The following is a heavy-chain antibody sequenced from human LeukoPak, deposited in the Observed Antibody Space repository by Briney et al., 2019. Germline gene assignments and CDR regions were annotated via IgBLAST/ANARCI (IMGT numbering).Heavy chain of an antibody. V-gene: IGHV6-1*01. J-gene: IGHJ6*02. CDR1: GDSVSSNSAA. D-gene: IGHD6-19*01. CDR2: TYYRSKWYN. CDR3: AREPVAGQGHYYYYYGMDV. Sequence: SQTLSLTCAISGDSVSSNSAAWNWIRQSTSRGLEWLGRTYYRSKWYNDYAVPVKSRITINPDTSKNQFALQLNSVTPEDTAVYYCAREPVAGQGHYYYYYGMDVWGQGTTVTVSS.